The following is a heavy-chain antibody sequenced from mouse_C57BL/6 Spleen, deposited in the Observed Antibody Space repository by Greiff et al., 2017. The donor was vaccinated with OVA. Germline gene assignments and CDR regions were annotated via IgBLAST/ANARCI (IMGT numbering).Heavy chain of an antibody. D-gene: IGHD2-4*01. CDR1: GYTFTSYG. CDR3: AGDDYDGYWYVDV. V-gene: IGHV1-81*01. J-gene: IGHJ1*03. CDR2: IYPRSGNT. Sequence: QVQLQQSGAELARPGASVKLSCKASGYTFTSYGISWVKQRTGQGLEWIGEIYPRSGNTYYNEKFKGKATLTADKSSSTAYMELRSLTSEDSAVDFCAGDDYDGYWYVDVWGTGTTVTVSS.